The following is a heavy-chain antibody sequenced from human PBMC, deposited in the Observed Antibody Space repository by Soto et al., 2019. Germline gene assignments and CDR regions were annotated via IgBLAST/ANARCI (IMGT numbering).Heavy chain of an antibody. V-gene: IGHV4-38-2*01. Sequence: PSETLSLTCVVSGYSLSSSYYWGWIRQTPGKGLEWNGSIYHSGSTYYNPSLKSRVTISVDTSKNQFSLKLSSVTAADTAFYYCARGGRSIVVGPAAIRYYYYGMDVWGQGSTVTVSS. D-gene: IGHD2-2*01. CDR1: GYSLSSSYY. J-gene: IGHJ6*02. CDR3: ARGGRSIVVGPAAIRYYYYGMDV. CDR2: IYHSGST.